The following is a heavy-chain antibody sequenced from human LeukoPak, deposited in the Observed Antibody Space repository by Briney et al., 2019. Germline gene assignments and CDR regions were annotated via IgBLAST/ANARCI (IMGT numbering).Heavy chain of an antibody. Sequence: SETLSLTCTVSGGSISSYYWSWIRQPAGKGLEWIGRIYTSGSTNYNPSLKSRVTMSVDKSKNQFSLKLSSVTAADTAVYYRARSPKVGFDYDLWSGYSDPYYYYYMDVWGKGTTVTVSS. CDR1: GGSISSYY. CDR2: IYTSGST. CDR3: ARSPKVGFDYDLWSGYSDPYYYYYMDV. V-gene: IGHV4-4*07. D-gene: IGHD3-3*01. J-gene: IGHJ6*03.